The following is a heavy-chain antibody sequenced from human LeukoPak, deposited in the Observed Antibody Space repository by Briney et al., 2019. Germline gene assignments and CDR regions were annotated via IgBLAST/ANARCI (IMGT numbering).Heavy chain of an antibody. CDR3: ARGRRVIVVGVAARLGHNWFDP. V-gene: IGHV4-34*01. CDR2: INHSAST. CDR1: GGSFTGCY. D-gene: IGHD2-15*01. J-gene: IGHJ5*02. Sequence: PSETLSLTCAVYGGSFTGCYWSWIRQPPPKGLEWIGEINHSASTNYNPSLKSRVTISVDTSKKQISLKLGSVTAADTAVYYCARGRRVIVVGVAARLGHNWFDPWGQGTLVTVSS.